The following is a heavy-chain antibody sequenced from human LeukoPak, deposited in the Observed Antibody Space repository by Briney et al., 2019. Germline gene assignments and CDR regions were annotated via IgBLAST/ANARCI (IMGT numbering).Heavy chain of an antibody. V-gene: IGHV3-23*01. Sequence: GGSLRLSCAASGFTFSSYAMSWVRQAPGKGLEWVSAISGSGGSTYYADSVKGRFTISRDNSKNTLYLQMNSLRAEDTAVYYCAKAPGYSYGDYYYGVDVWGQGTTVTVSS. CDR3: AKAPGYSYGDYYYGVDV. D-gene: IGHD5-18*01. J-gene: IGHJ6*02. CDR1: GFTFSSYA. CDR2: ISGSGGST.